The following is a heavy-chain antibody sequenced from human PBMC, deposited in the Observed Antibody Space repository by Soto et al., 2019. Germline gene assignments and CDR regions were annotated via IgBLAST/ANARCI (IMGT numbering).Heavy chain of an antibody. D-gene: IGHD3-16*02. J-gene: IGHJ6*01. CDR2: ISETSLT. CDR3: SRDRGGSYRYDYYYAMDV. Sequence: GCLWFSGDAAGLGCSGYAINWVRQAPGKGLEWVSLISETSLTFYADSVKGRFTISRDNSENTLHLQMKSLREDDTAVYYGSRDRGGSYRYDYYYAMDVWGQGTTVTVSS. CDR1: GLGCSGYA. V-gene: IGHV3-23*01.